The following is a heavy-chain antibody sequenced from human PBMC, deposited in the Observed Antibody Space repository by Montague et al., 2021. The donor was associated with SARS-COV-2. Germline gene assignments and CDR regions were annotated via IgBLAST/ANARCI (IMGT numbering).Heavy chain of an antibody. D-gene: IGHD3-10*01. J-gene: IGHJ4*02. CDR1: GGSISSYY. CDR2: ISYSGST. CDR3: ARRGSSVWGVTVSAELDY. V-gene: IGHV4-59*01. Sequence: SETLSLTCTVSGGSISSYYWSWIRKPPGRGLQWIGYISYSGSTNYNPSLKSRVTISVDTSKNHFTLRLSSVTAADTAVYYCARRGSSVWGVTVSAELDYWGQGILVIVSS.